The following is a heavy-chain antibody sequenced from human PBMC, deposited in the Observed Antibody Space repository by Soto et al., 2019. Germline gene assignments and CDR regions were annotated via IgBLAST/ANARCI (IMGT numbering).Heavy chain of an antibody. CDR1: GFTFYNYG. V-gene: IGHV3-33*01. CDR3: AREAGYQETIGQQLPDC. Sequence: QVQLVESGGGVVQPGGSLRLSCAASGFTFYNYGMHWVRQAPGKGLEWVAGIWYDASNKYYAGSVKGRFTISRDNSKNMLYLQMNSLRADDTSAYYCAREAGYQETIGQQLPDCWGQGIMVTVSS. D-gene: IGHD6-13*01. J-gene: IGHJ4*02. CDR2: IWYDASNK.